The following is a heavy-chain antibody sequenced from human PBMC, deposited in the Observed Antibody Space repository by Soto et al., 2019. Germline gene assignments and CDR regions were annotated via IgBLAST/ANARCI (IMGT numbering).Heavy chain of an antibody. D-gene: IGHD1-26*01. CDR3: AKKGGARGYYYYYMDV. V-gene: IGHV3-23*01. J-gene: IGHJ6*03. Sequence: SLRLSCAGSGFTFSSYAMSWVRQAPEKGLEWVPAISGSGGSTYYADSVKGRFTISRDNSKNTLYLQMNSLRAEDTAVYYCAKKGGARGYYYYYMDVWGKGTTVTVSS. CDR2: ISGSGGST. CDR1: GFTFSSYA.